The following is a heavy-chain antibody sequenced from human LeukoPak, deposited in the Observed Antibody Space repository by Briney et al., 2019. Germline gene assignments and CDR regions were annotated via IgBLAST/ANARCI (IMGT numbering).Heavy chain of an antibody. Sequence: ASVKVSCKASGYTFTGYYLHWVRQAPGQGLVWMGRINPNSGDTNYAQKFQGRVTMTSDTSISTAYMELSRLRSDDTAVYYCARFGDSHADSWGQGTLVTVSS. D-gene: IGHD3-10*01. J-gene: IGHJ4*02. CDR1: GYTFTGYY. CDR2: INPNSGDT. CDR3: ARFGDSHADS. V-gene: IGHV1-2*02.